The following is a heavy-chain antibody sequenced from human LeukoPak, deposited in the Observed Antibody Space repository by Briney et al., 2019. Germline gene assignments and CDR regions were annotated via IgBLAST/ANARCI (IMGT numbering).Heavy chain of an antibody. J-gene: IGHJ4*02. V-gene: IGHV4-39*01. D-gene: IGHD3-10*01. CDR2: INYGGTT. CDR3: ARYVVYGSGKYYSDY. Sequence: AETLSLTCTVSGGSISNSEYFWIWIRPPPGKELEWCASINYGGTTYYNPSLKSRVAISVDTSKNQFSLRLSSVTAADTAVYLCARYVVYGSGKYYSDYWGQGSLVTVSS. CDR1: GGSISNSEYF.